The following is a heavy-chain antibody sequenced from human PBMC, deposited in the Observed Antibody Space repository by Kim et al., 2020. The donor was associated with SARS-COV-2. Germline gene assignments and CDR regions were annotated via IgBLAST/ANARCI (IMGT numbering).Heavy chain of an antibody. CDR3: TTDGTVVTLHHFDY. Sequence: AAPVKGRFTISRDDSKNTLYLQMNSLKTEDTAVYYCTTDGTVVTLHHFDYWGQGTLVTVSS. V-gene: IGHV3-15*01. J-gene: IGHJ4*02. D-gene: IGHD2-21*02.